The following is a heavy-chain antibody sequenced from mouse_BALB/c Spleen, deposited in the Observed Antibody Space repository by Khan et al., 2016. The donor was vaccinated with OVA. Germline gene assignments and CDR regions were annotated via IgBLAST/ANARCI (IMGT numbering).Heavy chain of an antibody. CDR1: GFNIQDTY. D-gene: IGHD2-3*01. J-gene: IGHJ1*01. CDR2: IAPANGNT. V-gene: IGHV14-3*02. Sequence: EVQLQQSGAELVKPGASVKLSCTASGFNIQDTYVHWVKERPDQGLEWIGRIAPANGNTEYDPKFQGKATITADTSSNTSYLQLSSLTSEDSAVYYCGHPSYDPRNFDVWGAGTTVTVSS. CDR3: GHPSYDPRNFDV.